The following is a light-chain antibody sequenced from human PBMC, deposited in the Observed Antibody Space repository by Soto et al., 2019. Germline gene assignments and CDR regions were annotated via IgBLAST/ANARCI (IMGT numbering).Light chain of an antibody. J-gene: IGKJ2*01. CDR2: GAS. Sequence: EIVLTQSPGTLSLSPGERATLSCRASQSVSSSYLAWYQQKPGQAPRLLIYGASSRATGIPDRFSGSGSGTDFTLSISRLEPEDSAVYYCQQYGSSPRNFGQGTKLEMK. V-gene: IGKV3-20*01. CDR1: QSVSSSY. CDR3: QQYGSSPRN.